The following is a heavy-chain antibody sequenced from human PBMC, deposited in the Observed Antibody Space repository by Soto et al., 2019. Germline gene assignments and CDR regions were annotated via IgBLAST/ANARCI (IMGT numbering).Heavy chain of an antibody. Sequence: GASVKVSCKGFGYSFMKYGINWVRQAPGQGLEWVGWISPYSGYTHSAQKFHGRLTLTTDTSTSTAYMELRNLRSDDTAVYYCARESKKWPDFWGPGTPVTVSS. V-gene: IGHV1-18*01. CDR3: ARESKKWPDF. CDR1: GYSFMKYG. CDR2: ISPYSGYT. D-gene: IGHD5-12*01. J-gene: IGHJ4*02.